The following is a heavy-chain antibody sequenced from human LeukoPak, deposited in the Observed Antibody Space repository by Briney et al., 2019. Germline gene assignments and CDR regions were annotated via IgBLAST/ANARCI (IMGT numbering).Heavy chain of an antibody. D-gene: IGHD1-26*01. CDR1: GFTFSHYA. CDR3: ARARNGTLKY. Sequence: GGSLRLSCAASGFTFSHYAMPWVRQAPGKGLEWVAVISYDGSHQYSADSVKGRLSISRDNSRHTLYLQMNSLRPEDTAVYYCARARNGTLKYWGQGTLVIVSS. CDR2: ISYDGSHQ. V-gene: IGHV3-30*01. J-gene: IGHJ4*02.